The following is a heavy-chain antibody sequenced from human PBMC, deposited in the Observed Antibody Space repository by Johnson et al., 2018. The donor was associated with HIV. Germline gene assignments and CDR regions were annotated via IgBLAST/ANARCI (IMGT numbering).Heavy chain of an antibody. V-gene: IGHV3-7*05. CDR2: IKQDGSEK. CDR1: GFTFSSYW. J-gene: IGHJ3*02. Sequence: VHLVESGGGLVQPGGSLRLSCAASGFTFSSYWMSWVRQAPGKGLEWVANIKQDGSEKYYVDSVKGRFTISRDNAKNSLYLQMNSLRAEDTAVYYCARSLAAAGLYDAFDIWGQGTMVTVSS. CDR3: ARSLAAAGLYDAFDI. D-gene: IGHD6-13*01.